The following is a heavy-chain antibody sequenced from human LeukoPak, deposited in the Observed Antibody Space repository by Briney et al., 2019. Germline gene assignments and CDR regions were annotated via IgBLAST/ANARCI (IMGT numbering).Heavy chain of an antibody. CDR1: GHRFRIYA. Sequence: GGSLRLSCAASGHRFRIYAMRWVRQAPGKGLEWVSAISGSGGSTYYADSVKGRFTISRDNSKNTLYLQMNSLRAEDTAVYYCASSAQPLGSYWGQGTLVTVSS. D-gene: IGHD3-16*01. CDR3: ASSAQPLGSY. CDR2: ISGSGGST. J-gene: IGHJ4*02. V-gene: IGHV3-23*01.